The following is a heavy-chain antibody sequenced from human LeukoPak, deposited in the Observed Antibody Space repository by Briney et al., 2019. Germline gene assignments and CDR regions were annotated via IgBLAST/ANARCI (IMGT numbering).Heavy chain of an antibody. CDR3: AKVPLVTAFKYFDA. CDR1: GFSFSSCA. J-gene: IGHJ4*02. CDR2: ISGSGGST. D-gene: IGHD2-21*02. Sequence: GGSLRLSCAASGFSFSSCAMSWVRQAPAKGLEWVSAISGSGGSTYYADPVKGRFTITRDNSNNKLYLQMNSPRAEATAVYYCAKVPLVTAFKYFDAWGQGTTVTVSS. V-gene: IGHV3-23*01.